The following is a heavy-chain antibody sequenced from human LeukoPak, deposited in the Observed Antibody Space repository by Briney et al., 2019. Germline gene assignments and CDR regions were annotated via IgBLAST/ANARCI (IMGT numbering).Heavy chain of an antibody. CDR1: GFTFSSYG. CDR2: ISYDGSNK. Sequence: GGSLRLSCAASGFTFSSYGMHWVRQALGKGLEWVAVISYDGSNKYYADSVKGRFTISRDNSKNTLYLQMNSLRAEDTAVYYCAKDIVVVPAAIDYYYYYGMDVWGQGTTVTVSS. D-gene: IGHD2-2*01. J-gene: IGHJ6*02. CDR3: AKDIVVVPAAIDYYYYYGMDV. V-gene: IGHV3-30*18.